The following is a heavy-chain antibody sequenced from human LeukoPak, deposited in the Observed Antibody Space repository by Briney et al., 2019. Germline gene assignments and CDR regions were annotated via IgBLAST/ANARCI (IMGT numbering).Heavy chain of an antibody. V-gene: IGHV1-18*01. Sequence: ASVKVSCKASGGTFSSYAISWVRQAPGQGLEWMGWISAYNGNTNYAQKLQGRVTITRNTSINTAYMELSSLRSEDTAVYYCARDVLSYWYFDLWGRGTLVTVSS. CDR3: ARDVLSYWYFDL. J-gene: IGHJ2*01. D-gene: IGHD2/OR15-2a*01. CDR2: ISAYNGNT. CDR1: GGTFSSYA.